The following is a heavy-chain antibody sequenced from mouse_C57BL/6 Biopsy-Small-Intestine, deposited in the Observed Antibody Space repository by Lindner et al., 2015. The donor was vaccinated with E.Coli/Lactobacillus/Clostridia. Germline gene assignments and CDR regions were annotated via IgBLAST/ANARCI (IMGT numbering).Heavy chain of an antibody. D-gene: IGHD6-5*01. CDR3: ARRSVVGTTAYFDF. CDR2: INPSGGST. Sequence: SVKVSCKASGYTFTSYYIHWVRQAPGQGLEWMGIINPSGGSTNYAQSFQGRVTMTRDTSTSTVYMELNSLGSEDTAVYYCARRSVVGTTAYFDFWGQGTLVTVSS. V-gene: IGHV1-53*01. J-gene: IGHJ4*01. CDR1: GYTFTSYY.